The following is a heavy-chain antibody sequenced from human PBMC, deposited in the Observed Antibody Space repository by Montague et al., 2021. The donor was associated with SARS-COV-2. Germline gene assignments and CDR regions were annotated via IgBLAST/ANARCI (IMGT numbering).Heavy chain of an antibody. Sequence: SETLSLTCSVSGGSFDSDNFLWGWIRQPPGKGLEWVGVISNSGRTFDNPSLKSRVTISVHTSRNQLSLNVKSVTAADTAVYYCARHRRYGVVAYCPDFWGQGTMVTVSS. CDR3: ARHRRYGVVAYCPDF. V-gene: IGHV4-39*01. J-gene: IGHJ4*02. D-gene: IGHD2-8*01. CDR2: ISNSGRT. CDR1: GGSFDSDNFL.